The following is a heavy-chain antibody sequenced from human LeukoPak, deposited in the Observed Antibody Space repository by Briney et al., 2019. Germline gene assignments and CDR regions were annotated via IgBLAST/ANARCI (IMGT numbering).Heavy chain of an antibody. CDR1: GYTLTDYY. CDR2: INPNSGDT. CDR3: ARDYCSSTSCLFDY. D-gene: IGHD2-2*01. V-gene: IGHV1-2*06. Sequence: GASVKVSCKASGYTLTDYYMHWVRQAPGQGLEWMGRINPNSGDTNYAQKFQGRVTMTRDTSISTAYMELSRLRFDDTAVYYCARDYCSSTSCLFDYWGQGTLVTVSS. J-gene: IGHJ4*02.